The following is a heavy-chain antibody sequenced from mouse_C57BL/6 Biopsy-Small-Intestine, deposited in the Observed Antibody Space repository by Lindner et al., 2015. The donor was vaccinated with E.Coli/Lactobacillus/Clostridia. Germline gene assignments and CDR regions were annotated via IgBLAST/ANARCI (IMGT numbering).Heavy chain of an antibody. D-gene: IGHD1-1*02. CDR1: GYTFVNFG. CDR2: ISTNSDNT. Sequence: SVKVSCKASGYTFVNFGISWVRQAPGQGLEWMGWISTNSDNTQYAQQFQGRVIMTTDASTDTAYMELRSLRSDDTAVYYCAREFGSYDYWGQGTLVTVSS. J-gene: IGHJ4*01. V-gene: IGHV1-81*01. CDR3: AREFGSYDY.